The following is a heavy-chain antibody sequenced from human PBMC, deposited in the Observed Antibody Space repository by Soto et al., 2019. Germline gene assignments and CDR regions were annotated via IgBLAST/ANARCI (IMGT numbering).Heavy chain of an antibody. CDR1: GGSISSSNW. Sequence: SETLSLTCAVSGGSISSSNWWSRVRQPPGEGLEWIGEIYHSGSTNYNPSLKSRVTISVDKSKNQFSLKLSSVTAADTAVYYCARRRYDYVWGSYRPAHFDYWGXGTLVTVSS. V-gene: IGHV4-4*02. J-gene: IGHJ4*02. CDR2: IYHSGST. D-gene: IGHD3-16*02. CDR3: ARRRYDYVWGSYRPAHFDY.